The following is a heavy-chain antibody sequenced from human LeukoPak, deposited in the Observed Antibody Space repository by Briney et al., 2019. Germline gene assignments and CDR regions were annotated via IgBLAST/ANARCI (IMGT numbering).Heavy chain of an antibody. J-gene: IGHJ1*01. CDR2: ISFDGSTK. CDR1: GFTFSSSG. CDR3: AKDSNGSGSYGYFQH. D-gene: IGHD3-10*01. V-gene: IGHV3-30*18. Sequence: GGSLRLSCAASGFTFSSSGMHWVRQAPGKGLEWVAVISFDGSTKYYEDFVKGRFTISRDKSKNTLYLQMNSLRPEDTAVYYCAKDSNGSGSYGYFQHWGQGTLVTVSS.